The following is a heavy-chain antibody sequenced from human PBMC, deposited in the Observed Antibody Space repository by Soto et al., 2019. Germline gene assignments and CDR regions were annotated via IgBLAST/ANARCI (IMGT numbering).Heavy chain of an antibody. CDR3: ARGRGYSDGIDY. D-gene: IGHD2-15*01. Sequence: ASVKVSCKASGYTFTSLDINWVRQATGQGLEWMGWMNPNSGSTGSAQKFQGRVAMTRDTSINTAYMELSSLRSDDTAVYYCARGRGYSDGIDYWGQGTLVTVSS. CDR1: GYTFTSLD. CDR2: MNPNSGST. V-gene: IGHV1-8*01. J-gene: IGHJ4*02.